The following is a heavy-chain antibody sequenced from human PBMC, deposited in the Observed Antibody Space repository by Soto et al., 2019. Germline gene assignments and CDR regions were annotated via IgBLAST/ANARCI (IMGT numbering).Heavy chain of an antibody. D-gene: IGHD2-15*01. J-gene: IGHJ6*02. CDR3: AKELVLQPRYSYYGMDV. CDR1: GFTFDDYA. V-gene: IGHV3-9*01. CDR2: ISWNSGSI. Sequence: GGSLRLSCAASGFTFDDYAMHWVRQAPGKGLEWVSGISWNSGSIGYADSVKGRFTISRDNAKNSLYLQMNSLRAEDTALYYCAKELVLQPRYSYYGMDVWGQGTTVTVSS.